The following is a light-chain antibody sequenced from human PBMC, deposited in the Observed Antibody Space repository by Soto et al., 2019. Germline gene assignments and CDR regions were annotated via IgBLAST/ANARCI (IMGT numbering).Light chain of an antibody. CDR1: SSNIGSNA. V-gene: IGLV1-44*01. Sequence: QSVLTQPPSASGTPGQRVTISCSGSSSNIGSNAVSWYQHFPGTAPKVLIYSDDQRPSGVPDRFSGSKSGTSASLASSGLQAEDEADYFCAAWGDSLNTWVFGVGTKLTVL. J-gene: IGLJ3*02. CDR2: SDD. CDR3: AAWGDSLNTWV.